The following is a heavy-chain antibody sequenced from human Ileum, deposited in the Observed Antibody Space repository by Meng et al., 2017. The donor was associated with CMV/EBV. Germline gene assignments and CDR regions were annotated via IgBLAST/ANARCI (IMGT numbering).Heavy chain of an antibody. CDR3: ASTSPLYGLYFCY. V-gene: IGHV3-7*01. J-gene: IGHJ4*02. Sequence: GESLKISCAASGFTFGNYAMSWVRRAPGKGLEWVAKTNEDGSDKYYVDSVKGRFTIFRDNAKNSVYLQMNSLRAEDTAVYYCASTSPLYGLYFCYWGQGTLVTVSS. CDR1: GFTFGNYA. CDR2: TNEDGSDK. D-gene: IGHD2-2*01.